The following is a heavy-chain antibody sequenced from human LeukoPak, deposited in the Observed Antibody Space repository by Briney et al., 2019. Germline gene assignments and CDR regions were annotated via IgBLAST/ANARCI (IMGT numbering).Heavy chain of an antibody. CDR3: VRAYNREAVTGPTNAPFDY. V-gene: IGHV1-46*01. CDR1: VYTFTNYY. CDR2: INPSDGSR. D-gene: IGHD6-19*01. J-gene: IGHJ4*02. Sequence: GASVKISCKASVYTFTNYYMHWVRQAPGQGLEWMGIINPSDGSRSYAPKFQGRVTMTRDTSKSTVYMELSSLRSEDTAAYYCVRAYNREAVTGPTNAPFDYWGQGTLVPVSS.